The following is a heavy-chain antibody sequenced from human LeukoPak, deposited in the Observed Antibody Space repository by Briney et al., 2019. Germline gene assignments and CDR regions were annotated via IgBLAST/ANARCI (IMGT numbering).Heavy chain of an antibody. V-gene: IGHV3-7*01. CDR2: IKQDGSEK. J-gene: IGHJ5*02. Sequence: GGSLRLSCAASGFTFSSYSMNWVRQAPGKGLERVAKIKQDGSEKYYVDSVKGRFTISRDNAKNSLYLQMDSLRDEDTAVYYCARDLRSYDFWSGYLSWFDPWGQGTLVTVSS. D-gene: IGHD3-3*01. CDR1: GFTFSSYS. CDR3: ARDLRSYDFWSGYLSWFDP.